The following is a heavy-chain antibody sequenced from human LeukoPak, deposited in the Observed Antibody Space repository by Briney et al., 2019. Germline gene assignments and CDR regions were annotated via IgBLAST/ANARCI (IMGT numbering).Heavy chain of an antibody. V-gene: IGHV1-2*02. CDR1: GYTFTGYY. Sequence: ASVKLSCKSSGYTFTGYYMHWVRQAPGQGLEWMGWINPNSGGTNYAQKFQGRVTMTRDTSISTAYMELSRLRSDDTAVYYCARDQEKYSGYGYWGQGTLVTVSS. CDR2: INPNSGGT. J-gene: IGHJ4*02. D-gene: IGHD5-12*01. CDR3: ARDQEKYSGYGY.